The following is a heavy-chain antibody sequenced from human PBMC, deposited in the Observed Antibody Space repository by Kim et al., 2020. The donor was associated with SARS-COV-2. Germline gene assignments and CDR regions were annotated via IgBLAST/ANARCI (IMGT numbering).Heavy chain of an antibody. J-gene: IGHJ4*01. V-gene: IGHV3-15*01. CDR1: GFTFTNAW. D-gene: IGHD3-16*01. CDR2: IKSKTDGGTT. Sequence: GGSLRLSCAASGFTFTNAWMSWVRQAPGKGLEWVGCIKSKTDGGTTDYAAPVKGRFSISRDDSKDTLYLRINSLKTEDTAVYYCTIDQALIYAVLDDWG. CDR3: TIDQALIYAVLDD.